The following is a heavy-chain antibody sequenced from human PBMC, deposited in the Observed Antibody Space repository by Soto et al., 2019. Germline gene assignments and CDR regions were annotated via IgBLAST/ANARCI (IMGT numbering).Heavy chain of an antibody. CDR1: GLNFGSYA. J-gene: IGHJ6*02. D-gene: IGHD2-8*01. Sequence: PVGPPNPCGTASGLNFGSYAVRWVRQSTGKGLVWVAVISYDGSNKYYADSVKGRFTISRDNSKNTLYVQMNSLRPEDTAVYYCARAPDIVLIRAYYYYGMDVWGQGTTVTGSS. CDR3: ARAPDIVLIRAYYYYGMDV. V-gene: IGHV3-30-3*01. CDR2: ISYDGSNK.